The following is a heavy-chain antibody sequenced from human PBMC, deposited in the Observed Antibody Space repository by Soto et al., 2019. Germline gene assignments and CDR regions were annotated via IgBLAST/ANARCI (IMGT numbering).Heavy chain of an antibody. CDR1: GGSISSYY. V-gene: IGHV4-59*01. D-gene: IGHD6-13*01. J-gene: IGHJ4*02. CDR2: IYYSGST. CDR3: ARDPPLIAAAAD. Sequence: TSETLSLTCTVSGGSISSYYWSWIRQPPGKGLEWIGYIYYSGSTNYNPSLKSRVTISVDTSKNQFSLKLSSVTPADTAVYYCARDPPLIAAAADWGQGTLVTVSS.